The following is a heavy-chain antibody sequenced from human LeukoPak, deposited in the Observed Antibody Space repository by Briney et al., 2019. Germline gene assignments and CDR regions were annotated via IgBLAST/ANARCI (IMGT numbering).Heavy chain of an antibody. V-gene: IGHV3-23*01. J-gene: IGHJ4*02. CDR3: AKVGSYYDFWSGYFFDY. CDR1: GFTFSSYA. D-gene: IGHD3-3*01. CDR2: ISGSGGST. Sequence: PGGSLRLSCAASGFTFSSYAMSWVRQAPGKGLEWVSAISGSGGSTYYADSVKGRFTISRDNSKNTLYLQMNSLRAEDTAVYYCAKVGSYYDFWSGYFFDYWGQGTLVTVSS.